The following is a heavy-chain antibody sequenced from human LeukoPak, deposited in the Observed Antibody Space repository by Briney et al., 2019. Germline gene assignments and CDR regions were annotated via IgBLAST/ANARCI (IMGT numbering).Heavy chain of an antibody. V-gene: IGHV3-53*01. CDR3: ARDLPVGSGYYPLDY. J-gene: IGHJ4*02. CDR2: IYSGGST. CDR1: GFTVSSNY. D-gene: IGHD3-22*01. Sequence: GGSLRLSCAASGFTVSSNYMSWVRQAPGKGLEWVSVIYSGGSTYYADSVKGRFTISRDNSKNTLYLQMNSLRAEDTAVYYCARDLPVGSGYYPLDYWGQGTLVTVSS.